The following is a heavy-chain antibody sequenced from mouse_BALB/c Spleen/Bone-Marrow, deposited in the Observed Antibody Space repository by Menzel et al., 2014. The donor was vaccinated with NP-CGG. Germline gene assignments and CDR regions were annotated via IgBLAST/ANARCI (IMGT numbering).Heavy chain of an antibody. V-gene: IGHV4-1*02. CDR3: ARPGYYGYQNV. CDR1: GFDFSRYW. D-gene: IGHD1-2*01. Sequence: EVQLQESGGGLVQPGGSLKLSCAASGFDFSRYWMTWVRQAPGKGLEWIGEINPDSRTTNYTPSLKDKFIISRDNAKNTLYLQMSKVRSEDTALYYCARPGYYGYQNVWGAGTTVTDSS. J-gene: IGHJ1*01. CDR2: INPDSRTT.